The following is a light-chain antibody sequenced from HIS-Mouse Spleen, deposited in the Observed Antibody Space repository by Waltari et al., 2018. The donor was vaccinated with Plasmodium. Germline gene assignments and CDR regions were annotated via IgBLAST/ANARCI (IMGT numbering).Light chain of an antibody. Sequence: DIQMTQSPSTLSASVGDSVTITCRASQSISSRLAWYQKKPGKAPKLLIYKASSLESGVPSRFSGSGSGTEFTLTISSLQPDDFATYYCQQYNSYSWTFGQGTKVEIK. CDR3: QQYNSYSWT. V-gene: IGKV1-5*03. J-gene: IGKJ1*01. CDR2: KAS. CDR1: QSISSR.